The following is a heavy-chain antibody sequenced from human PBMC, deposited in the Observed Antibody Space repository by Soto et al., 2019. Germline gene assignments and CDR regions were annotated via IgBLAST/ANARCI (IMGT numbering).Heavy chain of an antibody. V-gene: IGHV5-51*01. CDR3: ARMGYDSSGYYGGRWFDP. J-gene: IGHJ5*02. CDR1: GYSFTSYW. CDR2: IYPGDSDT. D-gene: IGHD3-22*01. Sequence: GESLKISCKGSGYSFTSYWIGWVRQMPGKGLEWMGIIYPGDSDTRYSPSFQGQVTISADKSISTAYLQWSSLKASDTAMYYCARMGYDSSGYYGGRWFDPWGQGTLVTVSS.